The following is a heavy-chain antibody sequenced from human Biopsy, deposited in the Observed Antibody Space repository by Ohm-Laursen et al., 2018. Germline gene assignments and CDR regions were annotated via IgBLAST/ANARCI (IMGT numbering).Heavy chain of an antibody. V-gene: IGHV3-11*01. CDR3: AKGGYCTTTSCYMDVDY. CDR2: ISGSGTTI. CDR1: GFTFSDYY. J-gene: IGHJ4*02. Sequence: SLRLSCAASGFTFSDYYMSWIRQAPGKGLEWLSYISGSGTTIFYADSVKGRFTVSRDNAKNSLYLQMNSLRAEDTAMYYCAKGGYCTTTSCYMDVDYWGQGTLVTVSS. D-gene: IGHD2-2*02.